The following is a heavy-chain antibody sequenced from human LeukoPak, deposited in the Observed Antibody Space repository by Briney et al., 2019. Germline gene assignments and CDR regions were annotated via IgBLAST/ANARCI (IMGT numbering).Heavy chain of an antibody. Sequence: GGSLRLSSAASGFSFSTYEMNWVRQAPGTGLKWVAYISSSGSTITYSDSVKGRFTISRDNAENSLYLQMNTLRAEDTATYYCARDLRGNGGVYFDCWGQGTLVTVSS. CDR1: GFSFSTYE. CDR2: ISSSGSTI. J-gene: IGHJ4*02. V-gene: IGHV3-48*03. CDR3: ARDLRGNGGVYFDC. D-gene: IGHD4-23*01.